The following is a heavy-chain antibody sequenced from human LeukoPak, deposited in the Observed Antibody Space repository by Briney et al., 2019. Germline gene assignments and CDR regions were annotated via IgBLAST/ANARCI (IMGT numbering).Heavy chain of an antibody. D-gene: IGHD3-22*01. Sequence: SETLSLTCTVSGGSISSYYWSWIRQPPGKGLEWIGYIYYSGSTNYNPSLKSRVTISVDTSKNQFSLKLSSVTAADTAVYYCARHRAKVGYYYDSSGYAPYYFDYWGQGTLVTVSS. J-gene: IGHJ4*02. CDR2: IYYSGST. CDR1: GGSISSYY. V-gene: IGHV4-59*08. CDR3: ARHRAKVGYYYDSSGYAPYYFDY.